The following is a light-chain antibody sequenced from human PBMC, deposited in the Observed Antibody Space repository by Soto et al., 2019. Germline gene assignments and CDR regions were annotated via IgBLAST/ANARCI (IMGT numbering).Light chain of an antibody. V-gene: IGLV2-14*03. CDR1: SSDVGRYNY. CDR3: SSYTTGTTYV. J-gene: IGLJ1*01. Sequence: QSVLTQPASMSGSPGQSITISCTGTSSDVGRYNYVSWYQQHPGKAPKVMIYDVTNRPSGVSTRFSGSKSGNTASLTISGLQADDEADYYCSSYTTGTTYVFGTGTKLTVL. CDR2: DVT.